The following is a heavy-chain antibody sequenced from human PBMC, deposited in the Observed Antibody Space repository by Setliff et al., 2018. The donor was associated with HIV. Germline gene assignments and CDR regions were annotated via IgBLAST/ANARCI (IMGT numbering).Heavy chain of an antibody. V-gene: IGHV4-38-2*01. CDR3: ARRRDGYNSAPWRNDY. Sequence: SETLSLTCAVSGYSISSGCYWGWIRQPPGKGLEWIGSIYHSGSTYYNPSLKSRVTISVDTSKNQFSLKLRSVTAADTAVYYCARRRDGYNSAPWRNDYWGQGTLVTVSS. CDR2: IYHSGST. J-gene: IGHJ4*02. D-gene: IGHD5-12*01. CDR1: GYSISSGCY.